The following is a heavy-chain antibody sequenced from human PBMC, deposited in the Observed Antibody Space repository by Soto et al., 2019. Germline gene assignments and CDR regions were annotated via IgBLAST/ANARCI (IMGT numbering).Heavy chain of an antibody. D-gene: IGHD3-3*01. CDR2: IYYSGST. CDR3: AREARITIFGVVNGMDV. V-gene: IGHV4-31*03. Sequence: QVQLQESGPGLVKPSQTLSLTCTVSGGSISSGGYYWSWIRQHPGKGLEWIGYIYYSGSTYYNPSLKSRVTISVDMSKNQFSLKLSSVTAADTAVYYCAREARITIFGVVNGMDVWGQGTTVTVSS. J-gene: IGHJ6*02. CDR1: GGSISSGGYY.